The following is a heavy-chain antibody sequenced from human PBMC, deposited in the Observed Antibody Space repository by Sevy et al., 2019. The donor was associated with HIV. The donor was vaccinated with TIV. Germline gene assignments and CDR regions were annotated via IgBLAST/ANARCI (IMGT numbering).Heavy chain of an antibody. CDR1: GFTFTTYS. V-gene: IGHV3-21*01. D-gene: IGHD4-17*01. CDR3: ARDRVRYGDGYFDY. J-gene: IGHJ4*02. CDR2: ISGGGSYR. Sequence: GGSLRLSCAASGFTFTTYSMTWVRQAPGEGLGWVSAISGGGSYRYYADSVKGRFTISRDNAKNSLYLHMNSLRAEDTAVYYCARDRVRYGDGYFDYWGQGTLVTVSS.